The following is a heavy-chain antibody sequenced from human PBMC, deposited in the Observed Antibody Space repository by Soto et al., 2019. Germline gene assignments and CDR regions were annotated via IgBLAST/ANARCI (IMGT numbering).Heavy chain of an antibody. Sequence: PEGCLRLSCAASGFMFSAYTMSWVRQAPGKGLEWLSSITSNSDHIDYADSVRGRFTVSRDNARKSLYLQMDSLGAEDTGVYYCATSYYYSHWRQGTLFTVCS. CDR3: ATSYYYSH. CDR2: ITSNSDHI. D-gene: IGHD3-10*01. CDR1: GFMFSAYT. J-gene: IGHJ4*02. V-gene: IGHV3-21*01.